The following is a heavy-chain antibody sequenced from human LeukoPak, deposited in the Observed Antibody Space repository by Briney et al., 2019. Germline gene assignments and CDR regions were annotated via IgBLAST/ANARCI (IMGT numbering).Heavy chain of an antibody. J-gene: IGHJ4*02. Sequence: PGRSLRLSCAASGFTFDDYAMHWVRQAPGKGLEWVSGISWNSGSIGYADSVKGRFTISRDNAKNSLYLQMNSLRAEDMALYYCAKARAAAATGGYYFDYWGQGTLVTVSS. V-gene: IGHV3-9*03. CDR2: ISWNSGSI. CDR3: AKARAAAATGGYYFDY. D-gene: IGHD6-13*01. CDR1: GFTFDDYA.